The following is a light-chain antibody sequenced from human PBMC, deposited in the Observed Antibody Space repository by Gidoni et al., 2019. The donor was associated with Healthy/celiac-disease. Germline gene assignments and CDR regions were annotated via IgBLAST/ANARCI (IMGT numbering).Light chain of an antibody. CDR1: QSVSSNY. V-gene: IGKV3-20*01. CDR3: QQYGSSPWT. Sequence: EIVMTQSPGTLSLSPGERATLSCRAGQSVSSNYLAWYQQKPGQTPRLLIYGASSRATGIPDRFNGSGSGTDFTLTISRLEPEDFAVYYCQQYGSSPWTFGQGTKVEIK. J-gene: IGKJ1*01. CDR2: GAS.